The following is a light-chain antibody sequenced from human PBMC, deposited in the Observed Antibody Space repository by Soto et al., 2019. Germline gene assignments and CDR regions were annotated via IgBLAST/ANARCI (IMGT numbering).Light chain of an antibody. CDR2: GAS. CDR3: QQSYISPLS. CDR1: QSISTY. V-gene: IGKV1-39*01. J-gene: IGKJ4*01. Sequence: DIQMTQSPSSLSASVGDRVTITCRASQSISTYLNWYQQKPGKAPTLLIYGASTLQSGVSFRFGGSVSGTDFTLTITNLHPEDAATYYCQQSYISPLSFGGGTKVEI.